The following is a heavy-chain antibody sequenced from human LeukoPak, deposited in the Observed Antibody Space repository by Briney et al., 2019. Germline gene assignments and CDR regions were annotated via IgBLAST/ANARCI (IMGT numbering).Heavy chain of an antibody. Sequence: GGSLRLSCAVSGFTFSNYWMSWVRQAPGKGLEWVANIKQDGSEKYYVDSVKGRFTISRDNAKNSLYLRMNSLRADDTAVYYCARDGTHYDSSGYYVFLDYWGQGTLVTVSS. D-gene: IGHD3-22*01. CDR2: IKQDGSEK. V-gene: IGHV3-7*01. CDR1: GFTFSNYW. J-gene: IGHJ4*02. CDR3: ARDGTHYDSSGYYVFLDY.